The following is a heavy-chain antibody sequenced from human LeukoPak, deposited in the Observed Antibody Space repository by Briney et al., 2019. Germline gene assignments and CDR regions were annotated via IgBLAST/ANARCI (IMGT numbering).Heavy chain of an antibody. Sequence: GGSLRLSCAASGFSFDKCAMKWVRQAPGKGLEWVSEIGASGGGPQYADSVKGRFTISRDNSKNTLYLQMNSLRAEDTVIYYCAKDGGRRDDYWGQGTLVTVSS. CDR2: IGASGGGP. V-gene: IGHV3-23*01. D-gene: IGHD1-26*01. CDR3: AKDGGRRDDY. CDR1: GFSFDKCA. J-gene: IGHJ4*02.